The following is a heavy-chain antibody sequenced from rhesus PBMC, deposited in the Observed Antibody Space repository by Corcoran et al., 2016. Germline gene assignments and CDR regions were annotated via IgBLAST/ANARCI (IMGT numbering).Heavy chain of an antibody. J-gene: IGHJ4*01. CDR1: GYSISSGYD. CDR3: VRGAGYLRY. V-gene: IGHV4-76*01. Sequence: QVQLQESGPGVVKPSETLSLNCAVSGYSISSGYDWGLIRQPPGKGLEWIGYIYGSSGSTNYNPSLKNRVTMSKDTSKHHFSLKLSSVTAADTAGYYCVRGAGYLRYWGQGVLVTVSS. CDR2: IYGSSGST. D-gene: IGHD2-27*01.